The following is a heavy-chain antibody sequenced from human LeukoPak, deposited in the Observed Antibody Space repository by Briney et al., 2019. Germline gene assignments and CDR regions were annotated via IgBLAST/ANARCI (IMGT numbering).Heavy chain of an antibody. D-gene: IGHD1-26*01. CDR2: ISNGGSSI. Sequence: PGGSLRLSCAASGFTFSDYYMNWIRQAPGKGLEWVSYISNGGSSIDYADSVKGRFSTSRDDAKKSLYLQMNRLTAEDTAVYYCARPSKVGSFFDFWGQGTLLTVSS. CDR3: ARPSKVGSFFDF. V-gene: IGHV3-11*01. CDR1: GFTFSDYY. J-gene: IGHJ4*02.